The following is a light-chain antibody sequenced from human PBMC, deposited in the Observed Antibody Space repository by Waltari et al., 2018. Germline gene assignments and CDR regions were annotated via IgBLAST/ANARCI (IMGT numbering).Light chain of an antibody. Sequence: DVELTQAHQSLPVTRGRRASIACRSSQSLVSSDGNTLLNLFQQRPRQSPWRLLYKVSNWDSGVPDRFSGSVSGTDFTLKISMLEAAHVGVFYCMQRTHWPYTFRPGSTLPI. V-gene: IGKV2D-30*01. CDR3: MQRTHWPYT. CDR1: QSLVSSDGNTL. J-gene: IGKJ2*01. CDR2: KVS.